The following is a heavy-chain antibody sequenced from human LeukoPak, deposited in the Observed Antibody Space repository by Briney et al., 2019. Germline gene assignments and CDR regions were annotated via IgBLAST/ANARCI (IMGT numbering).Heavy chain of an antibody. Sequence: PSETLFLTCTVSGGSISSSSYYWGWIRQPPGKGLEWIGSIYYSGSTYYNPSLKSRVTISVDTSKNQFSLKLSSVTAADTAVYYCARESSISSGLYYYYYMDVWGKGTTVTVSS. CDR1: GGSISSSSYY. CDR2: IYYSGST. D-gene: IGHD6-6*01. V-gene: IGHV4-39*07. CDR3: ARESSISSGLYYYYYMDV. J-gene: IGHJ6*03.